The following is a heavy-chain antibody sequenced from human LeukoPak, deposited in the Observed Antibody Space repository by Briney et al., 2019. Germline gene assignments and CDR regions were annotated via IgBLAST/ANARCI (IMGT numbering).Heavy chain of an antibody. V-gene: IGHV4-59*01. D-gene: IGHD6-13*01. CDR3: ARPTAATDSDAFDI. Sequence: SETLSLTCTVSGGSISSYYWSWIRQPPGKGLEWIGYIYYSGSTNYNPSLKSRVTISVDTSKNQFSLKLSSVTAADTAVYYCARPTAATDSDAFDIWGQGTMVTVSS. CDR1: GGSISSYY. J-gene: IGHJ3*02. CDR2: IYYSGST.